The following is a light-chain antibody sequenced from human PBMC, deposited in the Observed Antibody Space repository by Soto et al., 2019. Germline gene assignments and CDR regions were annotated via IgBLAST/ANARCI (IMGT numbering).Light chain of an antibody. CDR1: QSVNNNY. CDR3: QQYGSLVT. Sequence: EIVLTQSPGTLSLSPGERATLSCRASQSVNNNYLAWYQQKPGQAPRLLIYGASSRATGMPDRFSGSGSGTDFTLTISRLEPEDFAVYYCQQYGSLVTFGGGTKVEIK. J-gene: IGKJ4*01. CDR2: GAS. V-gene: IGKV3-20*01.